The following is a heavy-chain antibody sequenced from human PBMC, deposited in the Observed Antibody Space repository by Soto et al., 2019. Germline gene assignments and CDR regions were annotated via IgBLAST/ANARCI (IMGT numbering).Heavy chain of an antibody. CDR3: ARSVWGFSYYYDSSGYPYFDY. Sequence: SETLSLTCTVSGGSISSGGYYWSWIRQHPGKGLEWIGYIYYSGSTYYNPSLKSRVTISVDTSKNQFSLKLSSVTAADTAVYYCARSVWGFSYYYDSSGYPYFDYWGQGTLVTVSS. CDR1: GGSISSGGYY. J-gene: IGHJ4*02. CDR2: IYYSGST. D-gene: IGHD3-22*01. V-gene: IGHV4-31*03.